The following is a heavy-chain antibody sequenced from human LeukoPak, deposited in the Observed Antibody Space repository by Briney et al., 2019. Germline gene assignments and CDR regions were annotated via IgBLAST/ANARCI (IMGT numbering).Heavy chain of an antibody. Sequence: SQTLSLTCAISGDSVSRTDAGWSWIRQSPSRGLEWLGRTYYRSKWYKDDAGWYKDDAGSLKSRISINVDTVMTQFSLQLSSVTPEYTALYYCARGGLVRGSINSLIAFDVWGQGIMVTVSS. J-gene: IGHJ3*01. CDR1: GDSVSRTDAG. D-gene: IGHD3-10*01. V-gene: IGHV6-1*01. CDR3: ARGGLVRGSINSLIAFDV. CDR2: TYYRSKWYKDDAGWYK.